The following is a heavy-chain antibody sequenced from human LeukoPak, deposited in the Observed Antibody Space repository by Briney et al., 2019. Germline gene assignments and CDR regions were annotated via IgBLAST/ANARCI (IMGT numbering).Heavy chain of an antibody. CDR1: GFTFSSYA. V-gene: IGHV3-23*01. CDR3: AKARMGSSLFDY. D-gene: IGHD6-13*01. Sequence: GGSLRLSCAASGFTFSSYAMTWVRQAPGKGLEWVSSVSDSGTNTYYADSVKDRFTISRDNSKNTLYLQMNSLSAEDTAVYYCAKARMGSSLFDYWGQGTLVTVSS. CDR2: VSDSGTNT. J-gene: IGHJ4*02.